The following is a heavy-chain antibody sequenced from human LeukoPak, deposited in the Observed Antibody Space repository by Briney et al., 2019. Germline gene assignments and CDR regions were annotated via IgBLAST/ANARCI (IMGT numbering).Heavy chain of an antibody. V-gene: IGHV3-30-3*01. D-gene: IGHD6-13*01. CDR2: ISYDGSNK. CDR1: GFTFSSYA. J-gene: IGHJ4*02. Sequence: GGSLRLSCAASGFTFSSYAMLWVRQAPGKGLEWVAVISYDGSNKYYADSVKGRFTISRDNSKNTLYLQMNSLRAEDTAVYYCAREPAAAGLFDYWGQGTLVTVSS. CDR3: AREPAAAGLFDY.